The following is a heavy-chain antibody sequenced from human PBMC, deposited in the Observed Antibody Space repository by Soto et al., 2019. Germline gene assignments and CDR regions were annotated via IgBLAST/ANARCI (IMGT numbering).Heavy chain of an antibody. V-gene: IGHV4-39*01. D-gene: IGHD4-17*01. CDR3: AIHPPYGPLDY. CDR1: GGSISSCGYY. J-gene: IGHJ4*02. Sequence: SETLSLTCTVSGGSISSCGYYWGWIRQPPGKGLEWIGNIYYSGSTYYNPSLKSRVTISVDTSKNQFSLKLSSVTAADTAVYYCAIHPPYGPLDYWGKGTLVTVSS. CDR2: IYYSGST.